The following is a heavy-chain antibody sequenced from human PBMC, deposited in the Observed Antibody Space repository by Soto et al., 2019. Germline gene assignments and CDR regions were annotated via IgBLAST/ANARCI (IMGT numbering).Heavy chain of an antibody. V-gene: IGHV3-23*01. Sequence: PGGSLRLSCAASGFTSSSYAMSWVRQAPGKGLEWVSAISGSGGSTYYADSVKGRFTISRDNSKNTLYLQMNSLRAEDTAVYYCALLWFGELETDYWGQGTLVTVSS. CDR3: ALLWFGELETDY. CDR2: ISGSGGST. J-gene: IGHJ4*02. CDR1: GFTSSSYA. D-gene: IGHD3-10*01.